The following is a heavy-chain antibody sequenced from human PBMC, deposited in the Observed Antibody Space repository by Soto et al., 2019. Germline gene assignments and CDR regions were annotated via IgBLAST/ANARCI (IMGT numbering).Heavy chain of an antibody. CDR3: AGGRAGAPFDP. CDR1: GDSVSSDSAA. CDR2: TYYRSKWYN. Sequence: QVHLQQSGPGLVKPSQTLSLTCAISGDSVSSDSAAWNWIRQSPSGGLEWLGRTYYRSKWYNEYAASVKSRITINPGTSKTGSAMQLSSVSPEDTAVYYCAGGRAGAPFDPWGQGTLVTVSS. D-gene: IGHD1-26*01. J-gene: IGHJ5*01. V-gene: IGHV6-1*01.